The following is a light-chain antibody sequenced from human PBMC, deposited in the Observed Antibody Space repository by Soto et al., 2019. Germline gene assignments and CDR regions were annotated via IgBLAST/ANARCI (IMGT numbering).Light chain of an antibody. CDR3: QQYNTWPLT. CDR1: QSVSSN. Sequence: EIVIAHFPATRSVSPGERATLSCRASQSVSSNLAWYQQKPGQAPRLLIYGASTRATGFPARFSGSGSGTEFTLTISSLQSEDFAVYYCQQYNTWPLTFGGGTKVDI. CDR2: GAS. V-gene: IGKV3-15*01. J-gene: IGKJ4*01.